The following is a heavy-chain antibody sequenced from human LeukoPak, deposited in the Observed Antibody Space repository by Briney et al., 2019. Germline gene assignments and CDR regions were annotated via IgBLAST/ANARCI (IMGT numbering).Heavy chain of an antibody. CDR2: ISSSSGDI. J-gene: IGHJ5*01. CDR1: GFVFSTHS. CDR3: VRDADGGNSWFDS. V-gene: IGHV3-21*01. D-gene: IGHD4-23*01. Sequence: GGSLRFSCAASGFVFSTHSMNWVRQAPGKGLEWVSWISSSSGDIYYAESVRGRFTISRDDAKNSLYLQMNNVRDEDTAVYYCVRDADGGNSWFDSWGQGTLVTVSS.